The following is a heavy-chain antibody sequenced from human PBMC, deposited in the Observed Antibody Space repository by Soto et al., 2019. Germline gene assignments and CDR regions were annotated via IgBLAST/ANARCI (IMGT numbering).Heavy chain of an antibody. V-gene: IGHV3-30*18. Sequence: GGSLRLSCAASGFTFSSYGMHWVRQAPGKGLEWVAVISYGESNKYYADSVKGRFTISRDNSKNTLYLQMNSLRAEDTAAYYCAKVGFPRFYYYMDVWGKGTTVTVS. J-gene: IGHJ6*03. CDR2: ISYGESNK. CDR3: AKVGFPRFYYYMDV. CDR1: GFTFSSYG. D-gene: IGHD3-10*01.